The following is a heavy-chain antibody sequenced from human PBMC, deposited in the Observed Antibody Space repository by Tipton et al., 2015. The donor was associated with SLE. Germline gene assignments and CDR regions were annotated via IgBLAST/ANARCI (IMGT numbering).Heavy chain of an antibody. CDR1: GGSISSHY. D-gene: IGHD3-3*01. V-gene: IGHV4-59*11. CDR3: AREGQRFLEWLSMGGYYYGMDV. CDR2: VYYSGNT. J-gene: IGHJ6*02. Sequence: TLSLTCTVSGGSISSHYWSWIRQPPGKGLEWIGFVYYSGNTNYNPYLKSRVTMSVATSKNQFSLKLTSVTAADTAVYYCAREGQRFLEWLSMGGYYYGMDVWGQGTTVTVSS.